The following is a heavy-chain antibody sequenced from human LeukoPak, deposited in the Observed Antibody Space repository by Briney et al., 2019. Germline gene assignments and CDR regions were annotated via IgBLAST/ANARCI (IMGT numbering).Heavy chain of an antibody. CDR1: GGSIGSYY. V-gene: IGHV4-59*01. CDR2: IYYSGST. CDR3: ARGPLNWFDP. J-gene: IGHJ5*02. Sequence: SSETLSLTCTVSGGSIGSYYWSWIRQPPGKGLEWIGYIYYSGSTNYNPSLKSRVTISVDTSKNQFSLKLSSVTAADTAVYYCARGPLNWFDPWGQGTLVTVSS.